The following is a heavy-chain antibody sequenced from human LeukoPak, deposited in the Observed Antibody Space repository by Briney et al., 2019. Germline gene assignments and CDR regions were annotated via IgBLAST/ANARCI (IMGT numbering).Heavy chain of an antibody. J-gene: IGHJ4*02. D-gene: IGHD2-2*01. CDR2: IYYSGST. V-gene: IGHV4-59*08. CDR1: GGSISSYY. CDR3: ARQKQYGYAPDFDY. Sequence: SETLSLTCTVSGGSISSYYWSWIRQPPGKGLEWIGYIYYSGSTNYNPSLKSRLTISVDTSKNQFSLKLSSVTAVDTAVYYCARQKQYGYAPDFDYWGQGTLVTVSS.